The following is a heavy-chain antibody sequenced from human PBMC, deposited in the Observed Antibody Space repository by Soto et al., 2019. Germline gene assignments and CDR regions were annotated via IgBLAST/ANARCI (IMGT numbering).Heavy chain of an antibody. D-gene: IGHD6-19*01. Sequence: QITLKESGPTLVKPTQTLTLTCTFSGFSLSTSGVGVGWIRQPPGKALEWLALIYWNDDKRYSPSLKSRLTITKDTSKSQVVLTMTNMDPVDTATYYCAHTRGQWRPFDYWGQGTLVTVSS. CDR1: GFSLSTSGVG. J-gene: IGHJ4*02. CDR3: AHTRGQWRPFDY. V-gene: IGHV2-5*01. CDR2: IYWNDDK.